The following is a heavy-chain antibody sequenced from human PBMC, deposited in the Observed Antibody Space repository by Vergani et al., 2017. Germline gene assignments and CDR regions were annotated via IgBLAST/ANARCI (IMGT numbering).Heavy chain of an antibody. J-gene: IGHJ4*02. D-gene: IGHD3-22*01. CDR2: ISSDGGST. CDR1: GFTFSSYA. CDR3: AGPQGTSAYYYGEFDY. Sequence: VQLVESGGGVVQPGRSLRLSCAASGFTFSSYAMTWVRQAPGKGLEWVSTISSDGGSTYYADSVKGRFTISRDNSKNTLSLQMNSLTAEDTAIYYCAGPQGTSAYYYGEFDYWGQGILVTVSS. V-gene: IGHV3-23*04.